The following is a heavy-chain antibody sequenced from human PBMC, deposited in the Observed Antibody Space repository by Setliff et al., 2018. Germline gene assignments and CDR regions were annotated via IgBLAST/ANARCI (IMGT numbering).Heavy chain of an antibody. Sequence: GGSLRLSCAASGLTLSSYAMSWVRQAPGKGLEWVSGISGNGAYTYYADSVKGRFTISRDNAKNTLYLQMNSLRGEDTAVYFCACLDWGENFFNVDVWGKGTTVTVSS. J-gene: IGHJ6*04. D-gene: IGHD3-16*01. CDR1: GLTLSSYA. V-gene: IGHV3-23*01. CDR2: ISGNGAYT. CDR3: ACLDWGENFFNVDV.